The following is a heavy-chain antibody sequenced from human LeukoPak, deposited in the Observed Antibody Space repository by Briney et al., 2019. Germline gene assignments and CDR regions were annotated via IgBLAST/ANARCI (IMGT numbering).Heavy chain of an antibody. V-gene: IGHV1-18*01. Sequence: ASVKVSCKASGYTFTSYGISWVRQAPGQGLEWMGWISAYNGNTNYAQKLQGRVTMTTDTSTSTAYMELRSLRSDDTAVYYCAGSPQVTTYYYYYYMDVWGKGTTVTVSS. CDR1: GYTFTSYG. CDR2: ISAYNGNT. D-gene: IGHD4-11*01. CDR3: AGSPQVTTYYYYYYMDV. J-gene: IGHJ6*03.